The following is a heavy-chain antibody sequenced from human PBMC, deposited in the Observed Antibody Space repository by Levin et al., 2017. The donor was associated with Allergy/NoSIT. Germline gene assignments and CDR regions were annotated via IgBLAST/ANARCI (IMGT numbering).Heavy chain of an antibody. CDR1: GFTFSSYG. D-gene: IGHD6-13*01. CDR3: SKPLGMGAAGWLESGLDV. V-gene: IGHV3-30*18. J-gene: IGHJ6*04. CDR2: ISHDGSNQ. Sequence: GGSLRLSCAASGFTFSSYGMHWVRQAPGKGLEWVAVISHDGSNQYYADSVKGRFTISRDDAKNTLYLQMNSLRAGDTACFYCSKPLGMGAAGWLESGLDVWGKGTTVTVSS.